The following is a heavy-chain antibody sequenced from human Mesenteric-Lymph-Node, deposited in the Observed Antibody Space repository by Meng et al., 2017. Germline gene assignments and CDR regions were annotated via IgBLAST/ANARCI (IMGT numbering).Heavy chain of an antibody. V-gene: IGHV4-4*02. Sequence: AACPVVHTPSGLLPPTCPASSCSIRSSNWWSWVRQPPGKGLEWIGEIYHNGNTNYNPSLQSRVTISVDKSKNQFSLKLNSVTAADTAVYYCARADSSGPWHFDYWGQGTLVTVSS. D-gene: IGHD3-22*01. CDR1: SCSIRSSNW. J-gene: IGHJ4*02. CDR2: IYHNGNT. CDR3: ARADSSGPWHFDY.